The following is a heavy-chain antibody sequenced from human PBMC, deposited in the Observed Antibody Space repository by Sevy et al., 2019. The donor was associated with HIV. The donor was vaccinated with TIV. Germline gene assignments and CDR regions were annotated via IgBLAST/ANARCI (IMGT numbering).Heavy chain of an antibody. V-gene: IGHV3-73*01. Sequence: GGSLRLSCAASGFTFSGSAMHWVRQASGKGLEWVGRIRSKANSYATAYAASVKSRFTISRDDSKNTAYLQMNSLKTEDTAVYYCTRHGITQDYYDSSGYTGAFYYYGMDVWGQGTTVTVSS. J-gene: IGHJ6*02. D-gene: IGHD3-22*01. CDR2: IRSKANSYAT. CDR1: GFTFSGSA. CDR3: TRHGITQDYYDSSGYTGAFYYYGMDV.